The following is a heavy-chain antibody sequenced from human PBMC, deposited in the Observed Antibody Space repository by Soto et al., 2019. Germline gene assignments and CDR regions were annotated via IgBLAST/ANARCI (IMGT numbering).Heavy chain of an antibody. CDR1: GYTFTSYD. D-gene: IGHD2-2*01. V-gene: IGHV1-8*01. Sequence: ASVKVSCKASGYTFTSYDINWVRQATGQGLEWMGWMNPNSGNTGYAQKFQGRVTMTRNTSISTAYMELSSLRSEDMAVYYCARDDYCSSTSCYYYGMDVWGQGTTVTVSS. CDR2: MNPNSGNT. CDR3: ARDDYCSSTSCYYYGMDV. J-gene: IGHJ6*02.